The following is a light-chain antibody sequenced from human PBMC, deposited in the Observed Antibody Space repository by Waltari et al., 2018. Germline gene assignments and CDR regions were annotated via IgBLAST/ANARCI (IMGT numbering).Light chain of an antibody. CDR1: SSNIGGTG. Sequence: QSVLAQPPSASGTPGQGFTISCSGRSSNIGGTGVSWYQQLPGTAPKLLIHTNYQRPSGVPDRFSASKSGTSASLAISGLQSEDEAHYFCAAWDDALNGRVFGGGTKVTVL. CDR3: AAWDDALNGRV. V-gene: IGLV1-44*01. CDR2: TNY. J-gene: IGLJ3*02.